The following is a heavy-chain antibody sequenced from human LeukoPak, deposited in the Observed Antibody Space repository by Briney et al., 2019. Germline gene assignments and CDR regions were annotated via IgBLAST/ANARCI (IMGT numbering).Heavy chain of an antibody. Sequence: ASVKVSCKASGGTFSSYAISWVRQAPGQGLEWMGGIIPIFGTANYAQKFQGRVTITADESTSTAYMELSSLRSEDTAVYYCAREAPPQQAAAGTLDYWGQGTLVTVSS. D-gene: IGHD6-13*01. CDR3: AREAPPQQAAAGTLDY. J-gene: IGHJ4*02. V-gene: IGHV1-69*13. CDR2: IIPIFGTA. CDR1: GGTFSSYA.